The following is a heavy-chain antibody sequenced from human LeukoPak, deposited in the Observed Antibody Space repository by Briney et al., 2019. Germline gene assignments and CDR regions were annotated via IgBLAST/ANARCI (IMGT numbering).Heavy chain of an antibody. CDR3: ARESGRYSGYDRTNDAFDI. D-gene: IGHD5-12*01. CDR1: GGSISSYY. J-gene: IGHJ3*02. V-gene: IGHV4-4*07. CDR2: IYTSGST. Sequence: SETLSLTCTVAGGSISSYYWSWIRQPAGKGLEWIGRIYTSGSTNYNPSLKSRVTMSVDTSKNQFSLKLSSVTAADTAVYYCARESGRYSGYDRTNDAFDIWGQGTMVTVSS.